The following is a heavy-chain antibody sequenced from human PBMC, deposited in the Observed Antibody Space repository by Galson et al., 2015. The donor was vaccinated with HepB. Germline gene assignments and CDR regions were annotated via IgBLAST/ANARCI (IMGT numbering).Heavy chain of an antibody. V-gene: IGHV3-30-3*02. CDR2: ISYVGNHK. J-gene: IGHJ4*02. D-gene: IGHD6-13*01. Sequence: SLRLSCAASGFIFSDYALHWVRQAPGKGLEWVAVISYVGNHKDYADSVKGRFTISRDISKNTLYLEMTSLRPEDTAVYYCAKPFPYGTTWYGAVDDWGQGTLVTVSS. CDR1: GFIFSDYA. CDR3: AKPFPYGTTWYGAVDD.